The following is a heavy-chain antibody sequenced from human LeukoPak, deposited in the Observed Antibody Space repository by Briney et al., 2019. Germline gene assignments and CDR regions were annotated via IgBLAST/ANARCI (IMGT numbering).Heavy chain of an antibody. V-gene: IGHV4-34*01. CDR2: INHSGST. CDR1: GGSFSGYY. J-gene: IGHJ4*02. D-gene: IGHD3-10*02. CDR3: ARRGFMFSIDY. Sequence: KASETLSLTCAVYGGSFSGYYWSWIRQPPGKGLEWIGEINHSGSTNYNPSLKSRVTISVDTSKNQFSLKLSSVTAADTAVYYCARRGFMFSIDYWGQGTLVTVSS.